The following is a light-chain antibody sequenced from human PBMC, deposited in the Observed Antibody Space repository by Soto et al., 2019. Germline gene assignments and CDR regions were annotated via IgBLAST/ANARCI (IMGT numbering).Light chain of an antibody. CDR2: GAS. CDR1: QNVDTKY. Sequence: IVFTQSACTLSLSPGERATLSCRASQNVDTKYLAWYQFKPGQAPRIIIFGASGRATGIPDRFSGSGSGTDFTLTINSLEPEDFAVYYCQQRNVWPPITFGQGTRLEIK. V-gene: IGKV3D-20*02. CDR3: QQRNVWPPIT. J-gene: IGKJ5*01.